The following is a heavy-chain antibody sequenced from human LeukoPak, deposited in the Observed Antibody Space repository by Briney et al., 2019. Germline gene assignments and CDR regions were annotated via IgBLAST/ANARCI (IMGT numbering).Heavy chain of an antibody. V-gene: IGHV3-73*01. CDR3: IRRVTYFGMDV. CDR1: GFSFSGSA. Sequence: GGSLRLSCAASGFSFSGSAIHWVRQASGRGLEWVGRVKRKADNYATAYAASVSGRFTISRDDSKSTAYLQMTSLKPEDTAMYFSIRRVTYFGMDVWGQGTTVTVSS. J-gene: IGHJ6*02. CDR2: VKRKADNYAT. D-gene: IGHD2-21*02.